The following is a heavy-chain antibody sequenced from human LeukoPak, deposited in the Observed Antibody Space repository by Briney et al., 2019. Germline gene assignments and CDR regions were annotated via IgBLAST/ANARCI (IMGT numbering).Heavy chain of an antibody. J-gene: IGHJ4*02. D-gene: IGHD3-22*01. Sequence: GWSLRLSCAACGFTFSSYWMRWVRPAAGKGREWVANIEQYGSEKYYVDSVKGRFTISRDNAKNSLFLQMNSLRAEDTAVYYCARVRSGYYMDYWGQGTLVTVSS. CDR1: GFTFSSYW. CDR2: IEQYGSEK. V-gene: IGHV3-7*01. CDR3: ARVRSGYYMDY.